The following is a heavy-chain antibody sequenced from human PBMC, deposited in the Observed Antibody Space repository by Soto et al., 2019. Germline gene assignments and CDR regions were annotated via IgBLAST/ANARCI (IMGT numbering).Heavy chain of an antibody. V-gene: IGHV4-4*02. J-gene: IGHJ5*02. Sequence: QVQLQESGPGLVKPSGTLSLTCAVSGGSISSSNWWSWVRQPPGKGLEWIGEIYHSGSTNYNPSLKSRVTISVDKSNNQFSLKLSSVTAVDTAVYYCARDYNGYSSRRGHWFDPWGQGTLVTVSS. CDR1: GGSISSSNW. D-gene: IGHD6-13*01. CDR3: ARDYNGYSSRRGHWFDP. CDR2: IYHSGST.